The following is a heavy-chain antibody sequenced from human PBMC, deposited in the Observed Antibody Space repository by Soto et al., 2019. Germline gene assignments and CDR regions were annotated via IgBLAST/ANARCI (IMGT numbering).Heavy chain of an antibody. CDR3: ARDTVLARAARGQLAY. D-gene: IGHD2-2*01. V-gene: IGHV4-34*01. Sequence: PSETLSLTCAVYGGSFSGYYWIWIRQPPGKGLEGIGEINYSGTTNYNPSLKSRVTISVDTSKNQFSLKLSSVTAADTAVYYCARDTVLARAARGQLAYWGQGTPVPVSS. J-gene: IGHJ4*02. CDR1: GGSFSGYY. CDR2: INYSGTT.